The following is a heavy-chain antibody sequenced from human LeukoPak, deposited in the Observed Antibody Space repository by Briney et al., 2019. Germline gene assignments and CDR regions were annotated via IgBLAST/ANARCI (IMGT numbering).Heavy chain of an antibody. CDR1: GYTLTELS. Sequence: ASVKVSCKVSGYTLTELSMHWVRQAPGKGLEWMGGFDPEDGETIYAQKFQGRVTMTEDTSTDTAYMELSSLRSEDTAVYYCATAYYYDSSGYYSRYFDYWGQGTPVTVSS. J-gene: IGHJ4*02. V-gene: IGHV1-24*01. CDR3: ATAYYYDSSGYYSRYFDY. CDR2: FDPEDGET. D-gene: IGHD3-22*01.